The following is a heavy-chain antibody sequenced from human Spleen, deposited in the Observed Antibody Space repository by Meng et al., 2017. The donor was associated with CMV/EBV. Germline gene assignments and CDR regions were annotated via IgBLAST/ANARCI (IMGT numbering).Heavy chain of an antibody. D-gene: IGHD1-26*01. CDR3: ARDTTSPFDY. CDR2: IISSSSYI. V-gene: IGHV3-21*01. Sequence: GESLKISCAASGFTFSSYSMNWVRQAPGKGLEWVSSIISSSSYIYYADSVKGRFTISRDNAKNSLYLQMNSLRAEDTAVYYCARDTTSPFDYWGQGTLVTVSS. J-gene: IGHJ4*02. CDR1: GFTFSSYS.